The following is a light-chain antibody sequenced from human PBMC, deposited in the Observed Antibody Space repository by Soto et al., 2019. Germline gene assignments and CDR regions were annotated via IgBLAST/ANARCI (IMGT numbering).Light chain of an antibody. V-gene: IGKV1-5*03. Sequence: DIQMTQSPSTLSASLGDRVTITCRDSQSISSWLAWHQQKPGKAPKLLIYKASSLESGVPSRFSGSGSGTEFTLTISSLQPDDFATYYCQQYSSYSPYTFGQGTLLEIK. J-gene: IGKJ2*01. CDR2: KAS. CDR1: QSISSW. CDR3: QQYSSYSPYT.